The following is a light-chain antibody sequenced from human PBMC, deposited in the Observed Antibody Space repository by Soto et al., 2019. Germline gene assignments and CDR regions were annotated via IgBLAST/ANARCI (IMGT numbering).Light chain of an antibody. CDR3: QSYDSLRT. CDR2: GAS. CDR1: QSVRSNF. Sequence: EIVLTQSPGTLSLSPGXRATLSCRASQSVRSNFLAWYQQKPGQAPRLLIYGASNRATGIPDRFSGSGSGTDFTLPITTLEPEDFAMYYCQSYDSLRTFGQGTKVDIK. J-gene: IGKJ1*01. V-gene: IGKV3-20*01.